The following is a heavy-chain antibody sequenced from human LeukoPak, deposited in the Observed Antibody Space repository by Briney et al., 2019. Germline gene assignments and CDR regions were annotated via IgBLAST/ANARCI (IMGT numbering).Heavy chain of an antibody. CDR3: AKSGSHYYDSSGYYLDSPFAFDY. Sequence: PGGSLRHSCAASGFTFSSYAMSWVRRAPGKGLEWVSAISGSGGSTYYADSVKGRFTISRGNSKNTLYLQMNSLRAEDTAVYYCAKSGSHYYDSSGYYLDSPFAFDYWGQGTLVTVSS. D-gene: IGHD3-22*01. V-gene: IGHV3-23*01. CDR1: GFTFSSYA. J-gene: IGHJ4*02. CDR2: ISGSGGST.